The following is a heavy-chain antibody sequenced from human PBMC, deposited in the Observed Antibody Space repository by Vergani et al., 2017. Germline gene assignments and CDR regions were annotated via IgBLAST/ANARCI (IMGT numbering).Heavy chain of an antibody. Sequence: EVQLLESGGGVVQPGRSLRLSCAASGFTFSNAWMSWVRQAPGKGLEWVGRIKSKADGGTTDYAAPVKGRFTISRHDSKNTLYLQMNSLRAEDTAVYYCARDYYGDYVGAFDIWGQGTMVTVSS. CDR1: GFTFSNAW. CDR3: ARDYYGDYVGAFDI. V-gene: IGHV3-15*01. J-gene: IGHJ3*02. CDR2: IKSKADGGTT. D-gene: IGHD4-17*01.